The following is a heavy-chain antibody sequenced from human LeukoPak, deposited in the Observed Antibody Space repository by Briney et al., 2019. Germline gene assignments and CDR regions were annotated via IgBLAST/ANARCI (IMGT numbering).Heavy chain of an antibody. Sequence: PGGSLRLSCAASGFTFSSYGMHWVRQAPGKGLEWVAVISYDGSNKYYADSVKGRFTISRDNSKNTLYLQMNSLRAEDTAVYYCAEAQLKQASGPTTHYYYGMDVWGQGTTVTVSS. CDR3: AEAQLKQASGPTTHYYYGMDV. J-gene: IGHJ6*02. V-gene: IGHV3-30*18. CDR1: GFTFSSYG. CDR2: ISYDGSNK. D-gene: IGHD3-3*01.